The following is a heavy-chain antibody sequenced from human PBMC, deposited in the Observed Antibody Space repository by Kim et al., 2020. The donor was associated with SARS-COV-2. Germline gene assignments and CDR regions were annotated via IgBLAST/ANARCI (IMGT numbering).Heavy chain of an antibody. Sequence: GESLKISCKGSGYSFTSYWISWVRQMPGKGLEWMGRIDPREAYTNYRPYFQGHVTISADKSISTAYLQWSSLKASDTAMYYCASHPRDIAAAGTGLFDYWGQGTLVTVSS. CDR2: IDPREAYT. CDR1: GYSFTSYW. J-gene: IGHJ4*02. V-gene: IGHV5-10-1*01. CDR3: ASHPRDIAAAGTGLFDY. D-gene: IGHD6-13*01.